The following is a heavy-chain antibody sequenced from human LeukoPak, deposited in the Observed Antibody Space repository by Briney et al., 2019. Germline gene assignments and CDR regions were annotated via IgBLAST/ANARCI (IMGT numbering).Heavy chain of an antibody. CDR1: GYTFTGYY. J-gene: IGHJ4*02. CDR3: ARESTSTSCSDY. V-gene: IGHV1-69*04. Sequence: VASVKVSCKASGYTFTGYYMHWVRQAPGQGLEWMGRIIPILGIANYAQKFQGRVTITADKSTSTAYMELSSLRSEDTTVYYCARESTSTSCSDYWGQGTLVTVSS. CDR2: IIPILGIA. D-gene: IGHD2-2*01.